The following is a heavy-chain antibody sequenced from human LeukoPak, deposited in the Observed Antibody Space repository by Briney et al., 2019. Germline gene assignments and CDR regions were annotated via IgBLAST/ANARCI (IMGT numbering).Heavy chain of an antibody. Sequence: SETLSLTCAVYGGSFNDYYWSWIRQPPGKGLEWIGEINHSGSTNYNPSLKSRVTISVDTSKNQFSLKLSSVTAADTAVYYCAGGYEYYFDYWGQGTLVTVSS. CDR1: GGSFNDYY. CDR3: AGGYEYYFDY. J-gene: IGHJ4*02. V-gene: IGHV4-34*01. D-gene: IGHD5-12*01. CDR2: INHSGST.